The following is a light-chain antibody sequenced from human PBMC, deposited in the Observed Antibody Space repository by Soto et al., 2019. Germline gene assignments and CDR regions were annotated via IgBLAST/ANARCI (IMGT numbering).Light chain of an antibody. J-gene: IGKJ1*01. V-gene: IGKV3-20*01. CDR3: QQYGSSPPT. Sequence: EIVLTQSPATLSLSPGERATLSCRASQSVTSSYLAWYQQKPGQAPRLLIYGASSRATGIPDRFSGSGSATDFTLTISRLETEDFAVYYCQQYGSSPPTFGQGTKVEIK. CDR1: QSVTSSY. CDR2: GAS.